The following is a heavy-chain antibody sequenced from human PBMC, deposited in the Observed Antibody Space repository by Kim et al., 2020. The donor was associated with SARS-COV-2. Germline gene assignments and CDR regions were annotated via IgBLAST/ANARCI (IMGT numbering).Heavy chain of an antibody. J-gene: IGHJ4*02. CDR3: ARGPQFCSGGSCYQGAIDY. CDR2: IKQDGSEK. V-gene: IGHV3-7*01. D-gene: IGHD2-15*01. Sequence: GGSLRLSCAASGFTFSSYWMSWVRQAPGKGLEWVANIKQDGSEKYYVDSVKGRFTISRDNAKNSLYLQMNSLRAEDTAVYYCARGPQFCSGGSCYQGAIDYWGQGTLVTVSS. CDR1: GFTFSSYW.